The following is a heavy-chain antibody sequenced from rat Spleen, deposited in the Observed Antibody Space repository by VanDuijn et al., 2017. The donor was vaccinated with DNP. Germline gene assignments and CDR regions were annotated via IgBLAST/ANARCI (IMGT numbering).Heavy chain of an antibody. CDR3: ARSPAGRFNGWLAY. CDR2: ISGGGST. D-gene: IGHD1-11*01. V-gene: IGHV2-6*01. Sequence: QVQLKESGPGLVQPSQALSLTCTVSGFSLTSYTVNWVRQPPGKGLEWIAAISGGGSTYYNSALRSRLSISRDTSKSQVFLKMSSLQTEDTAMYFCARSPAGRFNGWLAYWGQGTLVTVSS. CDR1: GFSLTSYT. J-gene: IGHJ3*01.